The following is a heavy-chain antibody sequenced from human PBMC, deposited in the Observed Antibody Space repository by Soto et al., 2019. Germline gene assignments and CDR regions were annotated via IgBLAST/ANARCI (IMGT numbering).Heavy chain of an antibody. Sequence: GGSLRLSCAASGFTFSSYWMHWVRQAPGKGLVWVSRINSDGSSTSYADSVKGRFTISRENAKNTLYLQMNSLRAEDTAVYYCARDRVRYYDILTGYYPPYLPDYWGQGTLVTVSS. CDR3: ARDRVRYYDILTGYYPPYLPDY. D-gene: IGHD3-9*01. V-gene: IGHV3-74*01. CDR2: INSDGSST. CDR1: GFTFSSYW. J-gene: IGHJ4*02.